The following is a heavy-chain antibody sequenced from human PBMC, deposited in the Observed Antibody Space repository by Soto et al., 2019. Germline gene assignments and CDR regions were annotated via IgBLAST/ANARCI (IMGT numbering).Heavy chain of an antibody. CDR3: AREETYYDFWSGYYEYGMDV. V-gene: IGHV1-3*01. CDR2: INAGNGNT. CDR1: GYTFTSYA. Sequence: ASVNVSCKASGYTFTSYAMHWVRQAPGQRLEWMGWINAGNGNTKYSQKFQGRVTITRDTSASTAYMELSSLRSEDTAVYYCAREETYYDFWSGYYEYGMDVWGQGTTVTVSS. J-gene: IGHJ6*02. D-gene: IGHD3-3*01.